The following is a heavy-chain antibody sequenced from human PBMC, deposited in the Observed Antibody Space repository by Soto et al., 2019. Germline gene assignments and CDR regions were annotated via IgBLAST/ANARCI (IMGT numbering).Heavy chain of an antibody. V-gene: IGHV4-34*01. CDR2: INHSGST. CDR3: ARGWWKRYCTNGVCYFYHLDP. D-gene: IGHD2-8*01. J-gene: IGHJ5*02. CDR1: GGSFSGYY. Sequence: SETLSLTCAVYGGSFSGYYWSWIRQPPGKGLEWIGEINHSGSTNYNPSLKSRVTISVDTSQSQFSLKLSSVTAADTAVYYCARGWWKRYCTNGVCYFYHLDPWGQGTLVTVSS.